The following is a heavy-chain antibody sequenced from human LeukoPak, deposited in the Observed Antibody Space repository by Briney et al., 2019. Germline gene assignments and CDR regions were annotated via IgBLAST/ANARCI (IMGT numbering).Heavy chain of an antibody. CDR1: GLTFTNVW. D-gene: IGHD3-10*01. Sequence: GGSLRLSCAASGLTFTNVWMSWVRQAPGKGLEWVGRIKSKTDGGTTDYAAPVKGRFTISSDDSKNTLYLQMNSLETEDTAVYYCTASLWFGERIFDYWGQGTLVTVSS. CDR3: TASLWFGERIFDY. CDR2: IKSKTDGGTT. J-gene: IGHJ4*02. V-gene: IGHV3-15*01.